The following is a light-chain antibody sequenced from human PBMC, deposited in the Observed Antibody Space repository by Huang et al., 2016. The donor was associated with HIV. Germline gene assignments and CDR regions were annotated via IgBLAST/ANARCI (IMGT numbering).Light chain of an antibody. CDR2: DAY. V-gene: IGKV3-11*01. Sequence: EIVLTQSPATLSLSPGERATLSCRASQSVSKYLAWYQKKPGQAPRLLIYDAYNRATGVPARFSGSGSGTDFTLTINSLEAEDFAVYYCQQRSIWPPLTFGGGTKVEVK. CDR1: QSVSKY. J-gene: IGKJ4*01. CDR3: QQRSIWPPLT.